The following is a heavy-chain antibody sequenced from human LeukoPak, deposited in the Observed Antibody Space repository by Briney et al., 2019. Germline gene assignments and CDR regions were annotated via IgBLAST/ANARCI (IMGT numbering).Heavy chain of an antibody. V-gene: IGHV4-39*07. CDR3: AAYCGGDCLENAKGSDAFDI. D-gene: IGHD2-21*02. Sequence: SETLSLTCSVSGGSISSSSYYWSWIRQPPGKGLEWIGEINHSGSTNYNPSLKSRVTISVDTSKNQFSLKLSSVTAADTAVYYCAAYCGGDCLENAKGSDAFDIWGQGTMVTVSS. J-gene: IGHJ3*02. CDR1: GGSISSSSYY. CDR2: INHSGST.